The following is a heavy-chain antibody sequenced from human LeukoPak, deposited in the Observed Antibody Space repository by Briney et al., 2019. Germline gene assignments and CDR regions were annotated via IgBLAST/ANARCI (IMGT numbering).Heavy chain of an antibody. Sequence: PGGSLRLSCATSGFTFSSYAMSWVRQAPGKGLEWGSDISSSGGSTYYAGSVKGRFTISRDNSKNTLFLQMNSLRAEDTAVYYCASSPTVATILFDYWGQGTLVTVSS. CDR2: ISSSGGST. CDR3: ASSPTVATILFDY. V-gene: IGHV3-23*01. D-gene: IGHD5-24*01. CDR1: GFTFSSYA. J-gene: IGHJ4*02.